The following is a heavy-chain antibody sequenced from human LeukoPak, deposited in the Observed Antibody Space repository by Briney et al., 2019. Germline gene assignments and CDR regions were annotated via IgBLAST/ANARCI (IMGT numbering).Heavy chain of an antibody. CDR3: ARLEKKSYYYMDV. Sequence: EPGGSLRLSCAVSGFTVSSNYMGWVRQAPGEGLEWVSVFYSSGSTYYADSVKGRFTISRDNSENTLFLQMNTLRAEDTAVYYCARLEKKSYYYMDVWGKGTTVTVSS. V-gene: IGHV3-53*01. J-gene: IGHJ6*03. CDR1: GFTVSSNY. CDR2: FYSSGST. D-gene: IGHD1-1*01.